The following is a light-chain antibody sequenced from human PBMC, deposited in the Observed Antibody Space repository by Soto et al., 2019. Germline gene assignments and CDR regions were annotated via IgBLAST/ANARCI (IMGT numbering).Light chain of an antibody. CDR3: LSFDSSLSVV. Sequence: QSVLTQPPSVSGAPGQRVPISCTGSSSNIGAGYDVHWYQQLPGRAPKLLIYGNTNRPSGVPDRFSGSKSVTSASLAITGLQAEDEADYYCLSFDSSLSVVFGGGTKVTVL. V-gene: IGLV1-40*01. CDR1: SSNIGAGYD. CDR2: GNT. J-gene: IGLJ2*01.